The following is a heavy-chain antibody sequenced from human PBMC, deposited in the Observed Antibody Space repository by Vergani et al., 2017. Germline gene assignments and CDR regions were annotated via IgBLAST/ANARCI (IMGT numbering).Heavy chain of an antibody. CDR1: GFTSSSYW. J-gene: IGHJ4*02. CDR2: IKQDESEK. Sequence: EVQLVESGGGLVQPGGSLRLSCAASGFTSSSYWMSWVRQAPGKGLEWVANIKQDESEKYYVDSVKGRFTISRDNAKHSLYLQMNSLRAEDTAVYYCARHGGSGWSLDYWGRGTLVTVSS. CDR3: ARHGGSGWSLDY. D-gene: IGHD6-19*01. V-gene: IGHV3-7*01.